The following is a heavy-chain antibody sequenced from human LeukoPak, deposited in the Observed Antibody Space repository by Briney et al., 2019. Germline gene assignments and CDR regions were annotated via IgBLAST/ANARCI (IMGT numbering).Heavy chain of an antibody. CDR2: INPNSGGT. V-gene: IGHV1-2*02. Sequence: GASVKVSCKVSGYTLTELSMHWVRQAPGQGLEWMGWINPNSGGTNYAQKFQGRVTMTRDTSISTAYMELSRLRSDDTAVYYCARASLSSWYGWDFDYWGQGTLVTVSS. CDR1: GYTLTELS. D-gene: IGHD6-13*01. CDR3: ARASLSSWYGWDFDY. J-gene: IGHJ4*02.